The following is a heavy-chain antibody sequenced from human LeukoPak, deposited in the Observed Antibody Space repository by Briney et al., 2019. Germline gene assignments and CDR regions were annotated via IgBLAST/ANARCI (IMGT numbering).Heavy chain of an antibody. CDR3: ARDPFDL. V-gene: IGHV3-7*01. CDR2: LKQGGSDK. CDR1: GFTLSNRW. J-gene: IGHJ5*02. Sequence: GGSLRLSCEASGFTLSNRWMIWVRQAPGKGLEWVATLKQGGSDKFYVDSVRGRFTISGDNAKNSLFLEMNSLRVEDTAVYYCARDPFDLWGQGTLVTVSS.